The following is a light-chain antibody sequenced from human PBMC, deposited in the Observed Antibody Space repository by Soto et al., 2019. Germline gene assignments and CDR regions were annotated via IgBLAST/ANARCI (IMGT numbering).Light chain of an antibody. CDR2: DAS. CDR1: QSVSSY. Sequence: EIVLTQSPATLSLSPGERATLSCRASQSVSSYLAWYQQKPGQAPRLLIYDASNRATGIPARCSGSGSGTDFTLTISCLAPEDFAVYYCQQRSNWPPITFGQGTRLEIK. CDR3: QQRSNWPPIT. V-gene: IGKV3-11*01. J-gene: IGKJ5*01.